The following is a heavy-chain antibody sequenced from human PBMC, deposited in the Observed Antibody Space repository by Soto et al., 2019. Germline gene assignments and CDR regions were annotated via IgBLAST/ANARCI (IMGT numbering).Heavy chain of an antibody. Sequence: QVQLVQSGAEVKKPGSSVKVSCKASGGTFSSYAISWVRQAPGQGLEWVGGIIPVFGRPNYAPKFQGRVTLSADESTSTAYMELRTLRSEDTAVYYCASPIQEYDDSHAFEIWGQGTMVTVSS. CDR2: IIPVFGRP. V-gene: IGHV1-69*01. D-gene: IGHD3-16*01. CDR3: ASPIQEYDDSHAFEI. CDR1: GGTFSSYA. J-gene: IGHJ3*02.